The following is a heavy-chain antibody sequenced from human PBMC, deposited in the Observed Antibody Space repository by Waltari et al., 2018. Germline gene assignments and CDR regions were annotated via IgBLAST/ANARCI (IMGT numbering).Heavy chain of an antibody. V-gene: IGHV3-30*18. J-gene: IGHJ4*02. CDR3: AKVPGTSQLYYLDN. Sequence: QVQLVESGGGAVQPGRSLRLSCAATGFPFRTYAMHWVRQAPGKGLEGVAVISYNGNDKYYTDSVKGRFTISRDNSKNTLYLQMNSLRPEDTAVYYCAKVPGTSQLYYLDNWGQGTLVTVAS. D-gene: IGHD1-1*01. CDR2: ISYNGNDK. CDR1: GFPFRTYA.